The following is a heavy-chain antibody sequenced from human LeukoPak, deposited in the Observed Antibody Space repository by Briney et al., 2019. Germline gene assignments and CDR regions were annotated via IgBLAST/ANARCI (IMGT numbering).Heavy chain of an antibody. J-gene: IGHJ4*02. CDR2: IKQDGSEK. CDR1: GFTFSSYW. V-gene: IGHV3-7*03. CDR3: ARDSSSWYMGGFDY. Sequence: GGSLRLSCAASGFTFSSYWMSWVRQAPGKGLEWVANIKQDGSEKYYVDSVKGRFTISRDNAKNSLYLQMNSLRAEDTAVYYCARDSSSWYMGGFDYWGQGTLVTVSS. D-gene: IGHD6-13*01.